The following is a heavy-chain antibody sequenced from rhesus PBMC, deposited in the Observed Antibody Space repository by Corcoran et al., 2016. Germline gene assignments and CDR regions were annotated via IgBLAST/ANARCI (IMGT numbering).Heavy chain of an antibody. CDR2: VSGNTDST. D-gene: IGHD1-44*01. CDR1: GDSISGSNW. Sequence: VQVQESGPGQVKPSETLSLTCGVSGDSISGSNWWSWIRQPPGKGLEWIGYVSGNTDSTYYNPSLKSRVSISTETSRNQFSLKLSSVTAADTAVYYCARLRVGTTFDVWGPGVLVTVSS. J-gene: IGHJ5-1*01. V-gene: IGHV4-65*01. CDR3: ARLRVGTTFDV.